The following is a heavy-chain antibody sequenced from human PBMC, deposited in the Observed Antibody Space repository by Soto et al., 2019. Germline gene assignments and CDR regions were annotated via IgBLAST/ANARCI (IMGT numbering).Heavy chain of an antibody. CDR2: INPNSGNI. J-gene: IGHJ4*02. V-gene: IGHV1-8*01. CDR1: GDTFTTYD. CDR3: ARGRASGSYYLLDY. D-gene: IGHD3-10*01. Sequence: ASVKVSCKASGDTFTTYDINWVRQATGHGLEWMGWINPNSGNIGYAQRLQGRVTMTRDTAIRTAYMEVSSLRSDDTAVYYCARGRASGSYYLLDYWGQGTLVTV.